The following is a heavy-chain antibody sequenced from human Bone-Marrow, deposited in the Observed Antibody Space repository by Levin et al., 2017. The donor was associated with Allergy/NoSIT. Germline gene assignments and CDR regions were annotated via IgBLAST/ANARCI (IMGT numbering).Heavy chain of an antibody. D-gene: IGHD2-15*01. CDR1: GFTFEDYT. V-gene: IGHV3-9*01. CDR2: ITWNGVTV. CDR3: AKGRPFYPGGTCYSVIDY. J-gene: IGHJ4*02. Sequence: GGSLRLSCAASGFTFEDYTMHWVRQAPGKGLEWVSGITWNGVTVGYADSVKGRFTISRDTAKNSLYLQMDSLRAEDTAFYYCAKGRPFYPGGTCYSVIDYWGQGTLVAVSS.